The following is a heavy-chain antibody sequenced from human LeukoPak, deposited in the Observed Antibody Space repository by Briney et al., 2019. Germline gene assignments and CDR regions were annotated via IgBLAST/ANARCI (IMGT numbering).Heavy chain of an antibody. CDR2: IHPSGIT. J-gene: IGHJ4*02. V-gene: IGHV4-39*02. CDR1: GGSISSSSDN. Sequence: SETLSLTCTVSGGSISSSSDNWGWIRQPPGKGLEWIGEIHPSGITSFNPSLKSRASISADTSKNQFSLKLTSVTAADTALYYCSRGRDQSKTGDYWGQGTLVTVSS. CDR3: SRGRDQSKTGDY. D-gene: IGHD2-2*01.